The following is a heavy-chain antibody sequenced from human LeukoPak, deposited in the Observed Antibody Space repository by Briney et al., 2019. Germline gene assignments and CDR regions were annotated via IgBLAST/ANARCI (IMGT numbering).Heavy chain of an antibody. CDR3: ACTNTLDV. J-gene: IGHJ6*04. CDR1: GFMFSNYW. Sequence: GGSLTLSCAASGFMFSNYWMNWVRQAPGKGPEWVANIYQDGSKKNYVDSVRGRFTISRDNTKNSLYLQMNSLRAEDTAVYYCACTNTLDVWGKGATVTVSS. V-gene: IGHV3-7*03. CDR2: IYQDGSKK. D-gene: IGHD2-8*01.